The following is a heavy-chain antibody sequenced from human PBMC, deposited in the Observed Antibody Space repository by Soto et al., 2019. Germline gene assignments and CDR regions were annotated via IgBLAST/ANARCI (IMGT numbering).Heavy chain of an antibody. CDR2: ISAYNGNT. V-gene: IGHV1-18*01. CDR1: GYTFTSYA. D-gene: IGHD4-17*01. J-gene: IGHJ4*02. CDR3: ARDLPHYGDYVDDY. Sequence: GASVKVSCKASGYTFTSYAMHWVRQAPGQGLEWMGWISAYNGNTNYAQKLQGRVTMTTDTSTSTAYMELRSLRSDDTAVYYCARDLPHYGDYVDDYWGQGTLVTVSS.